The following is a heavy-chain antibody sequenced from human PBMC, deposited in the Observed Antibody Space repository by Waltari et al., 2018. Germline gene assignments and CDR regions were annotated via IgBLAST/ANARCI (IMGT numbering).Heavy chain of an antibody. CDR3: ARDHVVVLNNWFDS. CDR1: GVSISAYY. J-gene: IGHJ5*01. Sequence: QVQLQESGPGLVKPSETLSLTCSVSGVSISAYYWSWLRQPAGKGLEWIGRIYSRGGTDYKPSLKSRATVSIDTSKKQFSLELISVTAADTAVYYCARDHVVVLNNWFDSWGQGIQVTVPS. CDR2: IYSRGGT. D-gene: IGHD2-21*01. V-gene: IGHV4-4*07.